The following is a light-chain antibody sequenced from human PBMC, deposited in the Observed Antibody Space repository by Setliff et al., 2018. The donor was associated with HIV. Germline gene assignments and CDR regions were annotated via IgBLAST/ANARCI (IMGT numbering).Light chain of an antibody. J-gene: IGLJ1*01. CDR3: SSYTFSSTPYV. Sequence: QSALTQPRSVSGSPGQSVTFSCTGSSSDVGAYNFVSWYQQHPGKAPKLMIYEVSNRPSWVSNRFSGSKSGNTASLTISGLQAEDEADYYCSSYTFSSTPYVFGTGTKV. CDR2: EVS. CDR1: SSDVGAYNF. V-gene: IGLV2-14*01.